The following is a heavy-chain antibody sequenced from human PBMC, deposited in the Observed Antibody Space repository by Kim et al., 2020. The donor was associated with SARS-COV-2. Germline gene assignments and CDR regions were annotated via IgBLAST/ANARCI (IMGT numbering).Heavy chain of an antibody. J-gene: IGHJ6*02. CDR2: ILRTSGTK. V-gene: IGHV3-48*02. CDR3: ARDRISISGHYGMDV. CDR1: GFALNSFS. Sequence: GGSLRLSCAASGFALNSFSVNWVRQAPGKGLEWVSYILRTSGTKYYADSVRGRFTISGDNAKNSLYLQMNSLRDEDTAVYYCARDRISISGHYGMDVWGQGTTVTVSS. D-gene: IGHD3-10*01.